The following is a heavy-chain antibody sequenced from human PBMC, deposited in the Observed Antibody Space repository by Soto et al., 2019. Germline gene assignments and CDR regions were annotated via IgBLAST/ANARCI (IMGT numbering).Heavy chain of an antibody. D-gene: IGHD3-3*01. Sequence: PSETLSLPCPVSGCSISSYDWSWIRQPPGKGLEWIGYIYYSGSTNYNPSLKSRVTISVDTSKNQFSLKLSSVTAADTAVYYCARVMYYDFWSGYNWFDPWGQGTLVTVYS. CDR3: ARVMYYDFWSGYNWFDP. V-gene: IGHV4-59*01. CDR1: GCSISSYD. CDR2: IYYSGST. J-gene: IGHJ5*02.